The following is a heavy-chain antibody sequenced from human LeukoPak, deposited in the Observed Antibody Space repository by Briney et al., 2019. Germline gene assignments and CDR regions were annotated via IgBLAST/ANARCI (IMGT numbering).Heavy chain of an antibody. V-gene: IGHV3-30*04. Sequence: GGSLRLSCAASGFTFSRYAMHWVRQAPGKGREWVAVISRDGENQNYADSVKGRLTISRDNSKNTLFLQMNSLRADDTAVYYCARDPGYDSSGYWGYWGQGTLVTVSS. CDR1: GFTFSRYA. CDR3: ARDPGYDSSGYWGY. D-gene: IGHD3-22*01. CDR2: ISRDGENQ. J-gene: IGHJ4*02.